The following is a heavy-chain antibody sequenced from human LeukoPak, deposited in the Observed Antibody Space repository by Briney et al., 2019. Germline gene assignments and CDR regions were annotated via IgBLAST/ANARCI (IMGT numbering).Heavy chain of an antibody. CDR2: IYTSGST. D-gene: IGHD6-13*01. J-gene: IGHJ4*02. CDR1: GGSISSYY. Sequence: MPSETLSLTCTVSGGSISSYYWSWIRQPAGKGLEWVGRIYTSGSTNYNPSLKSRVTMSVDTSKNQFSLKLSSVTAADTAVYYCARGVDVTAAAPFDYWGQGTLVTVSS. CDR3: ARGVDVTAAAPFDY. V-gene: IGHV4-4*07.